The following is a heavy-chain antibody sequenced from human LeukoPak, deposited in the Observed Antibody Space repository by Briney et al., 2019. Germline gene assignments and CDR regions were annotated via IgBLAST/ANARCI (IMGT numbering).Heavy chain of an antibody. Sequence: SQTLSLTCTVSGGSISSGDHYWTWIRQLPGKGLEWIGHIYYSGNTYYNPSFKSRITLSIDTSKNQFSLKLSSVTAADTAVYYCARVHDYDDYDRGLWFDPWGQGTLVTVSS. V-gene: IGHV4-31*03. CDR1: GGSISSGDHY. D-gene: IGHD4-17*01. CDR2: IYYSGNT. CDR3: ARVHDYDDYDRGLWFDP. J-gene: IGHJ5*02.